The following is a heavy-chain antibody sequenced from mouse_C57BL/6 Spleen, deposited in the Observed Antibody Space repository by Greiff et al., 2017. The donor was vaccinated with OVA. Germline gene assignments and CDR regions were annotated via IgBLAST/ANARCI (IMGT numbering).Heavy chain of an antibody. J-gene: IGHJ4*01. CDR3: ARRLDYYAMDY. Sequence: QVTLKVSGPELVKPGASVKISCKASGYAFSSSWMNWVKQRPGKGLEWIGRIYPGDGDTNYNGKFKGKATLTADKSSSTAYMQLSSLTSEDSAVYFCARRLDYYAMDYWGQGTSVTVSS. CDR1: GYAFSSSW. CDR2: IYPGDGDT. D-gene: IGHD1-2*01. V-gene: IGHV1-82*01.